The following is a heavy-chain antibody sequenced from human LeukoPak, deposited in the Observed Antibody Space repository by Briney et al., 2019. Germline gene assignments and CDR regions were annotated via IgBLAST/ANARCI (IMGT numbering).Heavy chain of an antibody. Sequence: GGSLRLSCAASGFTFSDYYMSWIRQAPGKGLEWVAVIWYDGSNKYYADSVKGRFTISRDNSKNTLYLQMNSLRAEDTAVYYCARDQCSSTSCSQSFDYWGQGTLVTVSS. CDR3: ARDQCSSTSCSQSFDY. V-gene: IGHV3-33*08. J-gene: IGHJ4*02. CDR1: GFTFSDYY. CDR2: IWYDGSNK. D-gene: IGHD2-2*01.